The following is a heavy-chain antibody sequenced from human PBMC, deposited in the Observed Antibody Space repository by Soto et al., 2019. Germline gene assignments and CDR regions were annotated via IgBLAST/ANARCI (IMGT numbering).Heavy chain of an antibody. V-gene: IGHV4-59*01. CDR2: IYYSGST. J-gene: IGHJ6*03. CDR3: ARLGNRGGPYYYYMDV. CDR1: GGSISSYY. Sequence: PSETLSLTCTVSGGSISSYYWSWIRQPPGKGLEWIGYIYYSGSTNYNPSLKSRVTISVDTSKNQFSLKLSSVTAADTAVYYCARLGNRGGPYYYYMDVWGKGTTVTVSS. D-gene: IGHD2-15*01.